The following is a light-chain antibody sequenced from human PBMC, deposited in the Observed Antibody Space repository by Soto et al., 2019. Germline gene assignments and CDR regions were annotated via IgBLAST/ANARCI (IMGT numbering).Light chain of an antibody. CDR3: LQNNSYPFT. Sequence: EIVLTQSPGTLSLSPGERATLSCRASHTISSSYLAWYQQKPGQAPRLLMYGISRRATGIPDRFSGSGSGTDFTLTISSLQPEDFPTYYCLQNNSYPFTFGGGTKADIK. V-gene: IGKV3-20*01. CDR1: HTISSSY. CDR2: GIS. J-gene: IGKJ4*01.